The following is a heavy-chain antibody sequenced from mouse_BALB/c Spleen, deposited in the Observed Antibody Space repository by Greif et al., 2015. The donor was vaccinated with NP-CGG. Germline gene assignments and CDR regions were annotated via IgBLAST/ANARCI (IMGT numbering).Heavy chain of an antibody. CDR1: GYSITSDYA. D-gene: IGHD2-4*01. J-gene: IGHJ3*01. Sequence: EVQLVESGPGLVKPSQSLSLTCTVTGYSITSDYAWNWIRQFPGNRLEWMGYISYSGSTSYNPSLKSRISITRDTSKNQFFLQLNSVTTEDTATYYCARSTMITTWFAYWGQGTLVTVSA. CDR3: ARSTMITTWFAY. V-gene: IGHV3-2*02. CDR2: ISYSGST.